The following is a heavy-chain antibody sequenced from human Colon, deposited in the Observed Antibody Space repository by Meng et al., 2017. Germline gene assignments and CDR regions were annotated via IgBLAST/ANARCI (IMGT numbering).Heavy chain of an antibody. CDR3: ARDHWGSLDY. CDR1: GGSVSMSDYQ. CDR2: AGT. J-gene: IGHJ4*02. Sequence: VQLQESGPGLVRPSETLSLICTVSGGSVSMSDYQWGWIRQPPGKGLEWXGYAGTNYNPSLKSRVTISVDTSKRQFSLKLTSVTAADTAVYYCARDHWGSLDYWGQGILVTVSS. D-gene: IGHD7-27*01. V-gene: IGHV4-61*08.